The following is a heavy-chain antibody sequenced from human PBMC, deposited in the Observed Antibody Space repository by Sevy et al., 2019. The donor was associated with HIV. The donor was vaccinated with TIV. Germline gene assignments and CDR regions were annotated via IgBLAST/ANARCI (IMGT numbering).Heavy chain of an antibody. J-gene: IGHJ3*02. Sequence: GGSLRLSCAASGFTFSSYAMSWVRQAPGKGLEWVSAISGSGGSTYYADSVKGRFTIARDNSKNTLYLQMNSLRAEDTDVCYCAKDLMIVVFKLDAFDIWGQGTMVTVSS. CDR2: ISGSGGST. D-gene: IGHD3-22*01. CDR1: GFTFSSYA. V-gene: IGHV3-23*01. CDR3: AKDLMIVVFKLDAFDI.